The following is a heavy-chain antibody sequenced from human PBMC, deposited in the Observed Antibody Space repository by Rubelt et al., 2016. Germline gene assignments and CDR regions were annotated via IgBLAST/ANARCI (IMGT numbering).Heavy chain of an antibody. Sequence: EVQLVESGGGLVQPGGSLRLSCAASGFTASSNYMTWVRQAPGKGLEWVSVIYSGGSTYYADSVGGRFTNSRDNSKNMLYLQLNSLRAEDTAVYYCARRPDDYGDYFDYWGQGTLVTVSS. D-gene: IGHD4-17*01. V-gene: IGHV3-66*04. CDR3: ARRPDDYGDYFDY. CDR2: IYSGGST. CDR1: GFTASSNY. J-gene: IGHJ4*02.